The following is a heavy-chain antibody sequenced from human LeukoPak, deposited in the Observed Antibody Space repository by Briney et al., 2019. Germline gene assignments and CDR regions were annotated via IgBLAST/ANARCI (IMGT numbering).Heavy chain of an antibody. CDR1: GGSISSGGYY. V-gene: IGHV4-31*03. J-gene: IGHJ4*02. D-gene: IGHD5-12*01. CDR3: ARAEATMVYFDY. Sequence: SETLSLTCTVSGGSISSGGYYWSWIRQHPGKGLEWIGYIYYGGSTYYNPSLKSRVTISVDTSKNQFSLKLSSVTAADTAVYYCARAEATMVYFDYWGQGTLVTVSS. CDR2: IYYGGST.